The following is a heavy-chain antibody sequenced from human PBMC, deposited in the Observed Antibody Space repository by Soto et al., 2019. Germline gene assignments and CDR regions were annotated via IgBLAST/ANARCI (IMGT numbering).Heavy chain of an antibody. CDR3: AGEWIPQENWFAP. CDR2: INAGNGNT. Sequence: GASVKVSCKASGYTFTSYAMHWVRQAPGQRLEWMGWINAGNGNTKYSQKFQGRVTITRDTSASTAYMELSSLRSEDTAVYYCAGEWIPQENWFAPWGKGTLVTVSP. J-gene: IGHJ5*02. CDR1: GYTFTSYA. D-gene: IGHD5-18*01. V-gene: IGHV1-3*01.